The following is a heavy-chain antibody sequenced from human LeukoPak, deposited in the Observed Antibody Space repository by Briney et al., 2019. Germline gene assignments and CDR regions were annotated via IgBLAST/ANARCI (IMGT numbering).Heavy chain of an antibody. CDR1: GFTFRNYG. D-gene: IGHD3-10*01. V-gene: IGHV3-33*06. J-gene: IGHJ6*03. CDR3: AKPQGTMVRGASRYYYYMDV. Sequence: PGKSLRLSCAASGFTFRNYGMHWVRQAPGKGLEWVAGIWSHGNTELYADSLKGRFTISRDNSKNTLYLQMNSLRAEDTAVYYCAKPQGTMVRGASRYYYYMDVWGKGTTVTVSS. CDR2: IWSHGNTE.